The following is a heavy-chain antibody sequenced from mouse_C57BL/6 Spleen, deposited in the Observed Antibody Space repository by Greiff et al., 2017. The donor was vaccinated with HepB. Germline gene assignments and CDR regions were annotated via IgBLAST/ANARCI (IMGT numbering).Heavy chain of an antibody. V-gene: IGHV7-3*01. Sequence: EVKLMESGGGLVQPGGSLSLSCAASGFTFTDYYMSWVRQPPGKALEWLGFIRNKANGYTTEYSASVKGRFTISRDNSQSILYLQMNALGAEDRATYYWAGSYDAMDYWGQGTSVTVAS. J-gene: IGHJ4*01. CDR1: GFTFTDYY. CDR2: IRNKANGYTT. CDR3: AGSYDAMDY.